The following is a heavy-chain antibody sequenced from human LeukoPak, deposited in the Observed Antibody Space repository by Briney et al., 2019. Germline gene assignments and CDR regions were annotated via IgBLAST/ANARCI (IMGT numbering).Heavy chain of an antibody. CDR2: ISAYNGNT. Sequence: ASVKVSCKASGYTFTSYGISWVRQAPGQGLEWMGWISAYNGNTNYAQKLQGRVTMTTDTSTSTAYMELRSLRSDDTAVYYCARDGVVTVTYDVFDIWGKGTMVTVSS. V-gene: IGHV1-18*01. D-gene: IGHD2/OR15-2a*01. CDR1: GYTFTSYG. CDR3: ARDGVVTVTYDVFDI. J-gene: IGHJ3*02.